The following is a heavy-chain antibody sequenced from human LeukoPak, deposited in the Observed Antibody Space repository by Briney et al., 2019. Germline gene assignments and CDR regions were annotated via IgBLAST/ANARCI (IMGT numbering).Heavy chain of an antibody. CDR3: ARDPDSSDS. Sequence: GGSLRLSCAASGFTFITYATTWVRQAPGKGLEWVSSITSSGSYLYYADSVKGRFTISRDNAKNSLYLQMRSLRAEGTAVYYCARDPDSSDSWGQGTLVTVSS. J-gene: IGHJ4*02. D-gene: IGHD3-22*01. V-gene: IGHV3-21*01. CDR1: GFTFITYA. CDR2: ITSSGSYL.